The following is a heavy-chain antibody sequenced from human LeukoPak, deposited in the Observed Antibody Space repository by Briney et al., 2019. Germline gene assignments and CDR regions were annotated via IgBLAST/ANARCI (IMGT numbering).Heavy chain of an antibody. CDR3: AKEADYNGMDV. CDR2: VYYRGST. CDR1: GGSISTNTYY. J-gene: IGHJ6*02. Sequence: SETLSLTCTVSGGSISTNTYYWAWIRQPPGKGLEWIGSVYYRGSTYYNPSLKSRVTISVDTSKNQFSLKLSSVTAADTAVYYCAKEADYNGMDVWGQGTTVTVSS. V-gene: IGHV4-39*07.